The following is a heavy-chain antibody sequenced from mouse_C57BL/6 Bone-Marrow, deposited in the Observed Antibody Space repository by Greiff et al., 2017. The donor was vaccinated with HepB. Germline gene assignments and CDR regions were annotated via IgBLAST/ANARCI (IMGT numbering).Heavy chain of an antibody. CDR3: AREDPYYGSSFDY. Sequence: VQLQQPGAELVRPGTSVKLSCKASGYTFTSYWMHWVKQRPGQGLEWIGVIDPSDSYTNYNQKFKGKATLTVDTSSSTAYMQLSSLTSEDSAVHYCAREDPYYGSSFDYWGQGTTLTVSS. V-gene: IGHV1-59*01. J-gene: IGHJ2*01. CDR2: IDPSDSYT. CDR1: GYTFTSYW. D-gene: IGHD1-1*01.